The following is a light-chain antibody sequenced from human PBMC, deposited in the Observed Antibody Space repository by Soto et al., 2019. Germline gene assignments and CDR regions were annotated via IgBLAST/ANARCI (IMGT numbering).Light chain of an antibody. CDR2: DVS. CDR1: SSDVGGYNY. V-gene: IGLV2-11*01. Sequence: QSALTQPRSVSGSPGQSVTISCTGTSSDVGGYNYVSWYQQHPGKAPKLMIYDVSKRPSGVPDRFSGSKSGNTASLTISGLQAEDEADYSCCSYAGSYSWVFGGGTKLTV. J-gene: IGLJ3*02. CDR3: CSYAGSYSWV.